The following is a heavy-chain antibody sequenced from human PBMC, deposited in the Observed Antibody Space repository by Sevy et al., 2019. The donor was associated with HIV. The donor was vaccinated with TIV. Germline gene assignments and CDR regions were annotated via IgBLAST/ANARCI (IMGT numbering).Heavy chain of an antibody. CDR2: IYYSGST. Sequence: SEILSLTCTVSGGSISSYYWSCIRQPPGKGLEWIGYIYYSGSTNYNPSLKSRVTISVDTSKNQFSLKLSSVTAADTAVYYCARGGSYYDFWSGSEAWGQGTLVAVSS. D-gene: IGHD3-3*01. V-gene: IGHV4-59*01. CDR1: GGSISSYY. J-gene: IGHJ5*02. CDR3: ARGGSYYDFWSGSEA.